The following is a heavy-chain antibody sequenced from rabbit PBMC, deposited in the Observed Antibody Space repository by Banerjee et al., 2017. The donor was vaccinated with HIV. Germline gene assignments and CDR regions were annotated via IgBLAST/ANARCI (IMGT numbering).Heavy chain of an antibody. D-gene: IGHD2-1*01. CDR1: GFTLSSSYS. Sequence: QSLEESGGDLVKPGASLTLSCKASGFTLSSSYSMCWVRQAPGKGLEWIACIYAGSYGDTHYATWAKGRFTISKTSSTTVTLQMTSLTAADTATYFCARWHSYDDYGDRNLWGPGTLVTVS. V-gene: IGHV1S40*01. J-gene: IGHJ4*01. CDR3: ARWHSYDDYGDRNL. CDR2: IYAGSYGDT.